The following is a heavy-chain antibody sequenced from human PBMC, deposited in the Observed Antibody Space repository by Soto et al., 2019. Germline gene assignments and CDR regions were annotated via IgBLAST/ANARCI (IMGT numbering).Heavy chain of an antibody. CDR1: GFTFSNAW. J-gene: IGHJ4*02. D-gene: IGHD3-22*01. CDR3: TTPYYYDSTGYPPGY. V-gene: IGHV3-15*01. Sequence: PGGSLRLSCAASGFTFSNAWMSWVRQAPGKGLEWVGRIKSKTDGGTTDYAAPVKGRFTISRDDSKNTLYLQMNSLKTEDTAVYYCTTPYYYDSTGYPPGYWGQGTLVTF. CDR2: IKSKTDGGTT.